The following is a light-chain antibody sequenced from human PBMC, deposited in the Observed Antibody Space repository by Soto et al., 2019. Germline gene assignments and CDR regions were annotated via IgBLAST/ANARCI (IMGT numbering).Light chain of an antibody. CDR3: QQRSNWQIT. CDR2: GAS. CDR1: QSVSSN. Sequence: ELVMTQSPATLSVSAGERATLXXRASQSVSSNLAWYQQNPGQAPRFXIYGASTRATGIPARFSGSGAGTEFTLTISSLQSEDFAVYYCQQRSNWQITFGQGTRLEI. J-gene: IGKJ5*01. V-gene: IGKV3-15*01.